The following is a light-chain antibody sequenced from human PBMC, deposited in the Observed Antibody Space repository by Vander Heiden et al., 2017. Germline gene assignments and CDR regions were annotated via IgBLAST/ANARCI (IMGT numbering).Light chain of an antibody. V-gene: IGKV3-15*01. CDR2: GAS. J-gene: IGKJ4*02. CDR1: QSVSTY. Sequence: EIVLTQSPAPVSVSPGETATRSCMSSQSVSTYLAWYQQKPGQAPRLLLYGASTRATGIPARFSGSGSGTEFTLTISSRQSEDFAVYYCQQYNDWPPLSFGGGTKVXIK. CDR3: QQYNDWPPLS.